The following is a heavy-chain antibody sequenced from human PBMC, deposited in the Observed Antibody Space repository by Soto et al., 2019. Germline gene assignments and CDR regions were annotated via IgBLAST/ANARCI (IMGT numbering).Heavy chain of an antibody. CDR2: IYHSGTT. D-gene: IGHD6-6*01. CDR3: VRVYGRSSCFFDS. J-gene: IGHJ4*02. V-gene: IGHV4-38-2*01. CDR1: GYSLTSGYH. Sequence: SETLSLTCGVSGYSLTSGYHWGWIRQPPGKGLEWIGTIYHSGTTYYNPSLMSRVTMSVDTSKNQFSLKVTSAAAADTAVYFCVRVYGRSSCFFDSWGQGTLVTVSS.